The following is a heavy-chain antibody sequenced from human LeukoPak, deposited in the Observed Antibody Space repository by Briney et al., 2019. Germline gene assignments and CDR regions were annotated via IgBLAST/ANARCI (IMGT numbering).Heavy chain of an antibody. J-gene: IGHJ4*02. V-gene: IGHV3-66*01. CDR1: GFTVSSNY. D-gene: IGHD6-13*01. Sequence: PGGSLRLSCAASGFTVSSNYMNWVRQAPGKGLEWVSLIYSDGFTYYTDSVKGRFTISRDNSKNTLYLQMNSLRAEDTAVYYCAKGPAADTYYFDYWGQGTLVTVSS. CDR3: AKGPAADTYYFDY. CDR2: IYSDGFT.